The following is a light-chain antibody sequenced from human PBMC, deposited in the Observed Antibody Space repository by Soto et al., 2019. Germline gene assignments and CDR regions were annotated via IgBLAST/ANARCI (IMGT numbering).Light chain of an antibody. V-gene: IGKV3-15*01. CDR1: QSLSSS. CDR2: GAS. Sequence: EIVMTQSPATLSVSPGEGATLSCRASQSLSSSLAWYQQKPGQAPRLLIYGASTRATGIPARFSGSGSGTEFTLTISSLQSEDFAVYYCQQYNNWPPVTFGQGTKVDIK. J-gene: IGKJ1*01. CDR3: QQYNNWPPVT.